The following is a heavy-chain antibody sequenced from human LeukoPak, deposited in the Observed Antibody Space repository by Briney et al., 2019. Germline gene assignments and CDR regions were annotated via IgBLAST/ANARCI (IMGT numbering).Heavy chain of an antibody. V-gene: IGHV7-4-1*02. J-gene: IGHJ4*02. CDR1: GYTFTSYA. Sequence: EASVKVSCKASGYTFTSYAMNWVRQAPGQGLEWMGWINTNTGNPTYAQGFTGRFVFSLDTSVSTAYLQISSLKAEDTAVYYCARVSWQGIAGYFDYWGQGTLVTVSS. CDR2: INTNTGNP. CDR3: ARVSWQGIAGYFDY. D-gene: IGHD2-21*01.